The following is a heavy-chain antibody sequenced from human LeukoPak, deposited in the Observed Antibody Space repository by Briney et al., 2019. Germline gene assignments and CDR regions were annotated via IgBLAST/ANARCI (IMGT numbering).Heavy chain of an antibody. D-gene: IGHD3-3*01. V-gene: IGHV3-30*18. CDR2: ISYDGSNK. Sequence: GRSLRLSCAASGFTFGSYGMHWVRQAPGKGLEWVAVISYDGSNKYYADSVKGRFTISRDNSKNTLYLQMNSLRAEDTAVYYCAKNRQDYDFWSGYYEYGYWGQGTLVTVSS. CDR3: AKNRQDYDFWSGYYEYGY. J-gene: IGHJ4*02. CDR1: GFTFGSYG.